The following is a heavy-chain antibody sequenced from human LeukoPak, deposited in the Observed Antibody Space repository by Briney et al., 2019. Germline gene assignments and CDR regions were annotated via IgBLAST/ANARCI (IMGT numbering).Heavy chain of an antibody. Sequence: ASVNVSCTASRYTFTSYGISWVRQPPGQGLEWIGWLSAYNRNTNYAQKLQGRVTMTTDTSTSTAYMDLRSLRSDDTAVYYCARARAYSSGWYRRQYFDYWGQGTLVTVSS. D-gene: IGHD6-19*01. CDR3: ARARAYSSGWYRRQYFDY. CDR1: RYTFTSYG. V-gene: IGHV1-18*01. J-gene: IGHJ4*02. CDR2: LSAYNRNT.